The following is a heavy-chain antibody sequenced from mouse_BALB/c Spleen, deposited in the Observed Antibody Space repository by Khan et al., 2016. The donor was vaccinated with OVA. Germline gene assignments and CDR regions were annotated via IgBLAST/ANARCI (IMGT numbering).Heavy chain of an antibody. CDR3: ARFGDYGGY. CDR1: GYTFTSYW. CDR2: IYPGDGDT. D-gene: IGHD2-4*01. Sequence: VQLQQSGAELARPGASVKLSCKASGYTFTSYWMQWVKQRPGQGLEWIGAIYPGDGDTRYTQKFKGKATLTADKSSSTAYMQLSSLASEDSGVYYCARFGDYGGYWGQGTTLTVSS. V-gene: IGHV1-87*01. J-gene: IGHJ2*01.